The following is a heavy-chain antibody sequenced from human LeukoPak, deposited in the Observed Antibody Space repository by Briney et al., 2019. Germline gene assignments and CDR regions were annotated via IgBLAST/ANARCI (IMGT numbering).Heavy chain of an antibody. J-gene: IGHJ4*02. CDR3: AKAIPKSGRQWELYYFDY. V-gene: IGHV3-23*01. CDR2: ISGSGGST. D-gene: IGHD1-26*01. CDR1: GFTLSSYA. Sequence: PGGSLRLSCAASGFTLSSYAMSWVRQAPGRGLEWVSAISGSGGSTYYADSVKGRFTISRDNSKNTLYLQMNSLRAEDTAVYYCAKAIPKSGRQWELYYFDYWGQGTLVTVSS.